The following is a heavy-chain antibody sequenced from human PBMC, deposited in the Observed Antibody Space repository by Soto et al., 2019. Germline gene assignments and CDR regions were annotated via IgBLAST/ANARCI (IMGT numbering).Heavy chain of an antibody. CDR1: GFTFSTYW. CDR2: IETDGSRT. CDR3: VRDRPHNWFDP. D-gene: IGHD6-6*01. Sequence: EVQLVESGGGLVQPGGSLRLSCAASGFTFSTYWMHWVRQAPGKGPVWVSRIETDGSRTTYADSVKGRFTISRDNAKNMMYLKMNSLRVEDTAVYYCVRDRPHNWFDPWGQGNLVTVSS. V-gene: IGHV3-74*01. J-gene: IGHJ5*02.